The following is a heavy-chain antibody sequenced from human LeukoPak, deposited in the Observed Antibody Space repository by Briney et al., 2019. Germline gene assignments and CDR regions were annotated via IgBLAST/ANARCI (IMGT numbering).Heavy chain of an antibody. V-gene: IGHV3-23*01. D-gene: IGHD3-10*01. CDR3: ATIYGSGSYYTDY. J-gene: IGHJ4*02. CDR1: GFTFSSYA. CDR2: ISGSGGST. Sequence: PGGSLRLSCAASGFTFSSYAMSWVRQAPGKGLEWVSAISGSGGSTYYADSVKGRFTISRDNSKNTLYLQMNSLRAEDTAVYYCATIYGSGSYYTDYWGQGTLVTVSS.